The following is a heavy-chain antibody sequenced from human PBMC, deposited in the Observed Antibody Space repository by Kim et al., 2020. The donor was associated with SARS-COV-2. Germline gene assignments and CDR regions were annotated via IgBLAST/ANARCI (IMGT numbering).Heavy chain of an antibody. Sequence: QKLQGRVTMTTDTATSTAYMELRSLRSDDTAVYYCARVGLYFDWLYWFDPWGQGTLVTVSS. J-gene: IGHJ5*02. CDR3: ARVGLYFDWLYWFDP. D-gene: IGHD3-9*01. V-gene: IGHV1-18*01.